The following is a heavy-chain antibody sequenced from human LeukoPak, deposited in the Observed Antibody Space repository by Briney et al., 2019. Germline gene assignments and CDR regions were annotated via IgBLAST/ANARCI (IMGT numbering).Heavy chain of an antibody. Sequence: PSETLSLTCTVSGGSISSSSYYWGWIRQPPGKGLEWIGSIYYSGSTYYNPSLKSRVTISVDTSKNQFSLKLSSVTAADTAVYYCATGEMATIWGIFYFDFWGQGTLVTVSS. J-gene: IGHJ4*02. CDR3: ATGEMATIWGIFYFDF. D-gene: IGHD5-24*01. CDR1: GGSISSSSYY. V-gene: IGHV4-39*07. CDR2: IYYSGST.